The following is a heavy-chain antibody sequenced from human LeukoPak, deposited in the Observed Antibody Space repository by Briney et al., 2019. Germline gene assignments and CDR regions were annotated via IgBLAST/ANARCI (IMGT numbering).Heavy chain of an antibody. V-gene: IGHV3-23*01. CDR1: GFTFSSYA. CDR3: AKGGYGYSPFDY. D-gene: IGHD5-18*01. CDR2: ISDSGAHT. Sequence: PGGSLRLSCAASGFTFSSYAMSWVRQAPGKGLEWVSAISDSGAHTYYTDSVKGRYTISRDNSKNTLHLQMNSLRAEDTAVYYCAKGGYGYSPFDYWGQGSLVTVSS. J-gene: IGHJ4*02.